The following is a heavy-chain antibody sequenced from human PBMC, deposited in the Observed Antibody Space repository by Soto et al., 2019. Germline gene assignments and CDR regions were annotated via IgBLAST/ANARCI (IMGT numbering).Heavy chain of an antibody. Sequence: SETLSLTCTVSGGSISSSSYYWGWIRQPPGKGLEWIGSIYYSGSTYYNPSLKSRVTISVDTSKNQFSLKLSSVTAADTALYYFARDIVSSSWPTYLDYWGQGTLVTVSS. D-gene: IGHD6-13*01. CDR1: GGSISSSSYY. J-gene: IGHJ4*02. CDR3: ARDIVSSSWPTYLDY. CDR2: IYYSGST. V-gene: IGHV4-39*01.